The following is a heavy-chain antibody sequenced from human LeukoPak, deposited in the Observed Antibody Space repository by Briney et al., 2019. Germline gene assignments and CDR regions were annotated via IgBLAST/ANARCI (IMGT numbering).Heavy chain of an antibody. V-gene: IGHV3-30*02. CDR1: GFTFSSYG. D-gene: IGHD1-26*01. J-gene: IGHJ4*02. CDR2: IRYDGSNK. Sequence: GGSLRLSCAASGFTFSSYGMHWVRQAPGKGLEWVAFIRYDGSNKYYADSVKGRFTISRDNAKNSLYLQMNSLRAEDTAVYYCARDFSSGSYYGDYYFDYWGQGTLVTVSS. CDR3: ARDFSSGSYYGDYYFDY.